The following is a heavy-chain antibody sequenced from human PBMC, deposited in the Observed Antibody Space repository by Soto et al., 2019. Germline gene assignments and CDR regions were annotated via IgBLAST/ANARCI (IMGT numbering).Heavy chain of an antibody. D-gene: IGHD5-12*01. CDR3: ASRKTSHRGGYGY. CDR2: IYYSGST. Sequence: NPSETLSLTCTVSGGSISSSSYYWGWIRQPPGKGLEWIGSIYYSGSTYYNPSLKSRVTISVDTSKNQFSLKLSSVTAADTAVYYCASRKTSHRGGYGYWGQGTLVTVSS. V-gene: IGHV4-39*01. J-gene: IGHJ4*02. CDR1: GGSISSSSYY.